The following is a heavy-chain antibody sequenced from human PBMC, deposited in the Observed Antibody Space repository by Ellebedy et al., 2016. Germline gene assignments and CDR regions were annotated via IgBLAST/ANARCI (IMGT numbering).Heavy chain of an antibody. CDR2: INTFSGNT. D-gene: IGHD3-10*01. J-gene: IGHJ4*02. CDR1: GYTFTTFS. V-gene: IGHV1-18*04. Sequence: ASVKVSCXASGYTFTTFSITWVRQVPGQGLEWMGFINTFSGNTKFAQKFQGRVSMTTDSSTHTAYMDLRSLRSDDTVMYYCAKTSGWGYGENWGQGTLVTASS. CDR3: AKTSGWGYGEN.